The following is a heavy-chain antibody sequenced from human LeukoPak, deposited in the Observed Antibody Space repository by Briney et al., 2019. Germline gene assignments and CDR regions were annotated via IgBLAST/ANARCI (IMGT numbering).Heavy chain of an antibody. CDR1: GGSLSSSSYY. CDR2: IYYSGST. D-gene: IGHD3-22*01. Sequence: SETLSLTRTVSGGSLSSSSYYWGWIRQPPGKGLEWIGSIYYSGSTYYNPSLKSRVTISVDTSKNQFSLKLSSVTAADTAVYYCARENSYYYDSSGYSQHWGQGTLVTVSS. J-gene: IGHJ1*01. V-gene: IGHV4-39*07. CDR3: ARENSYYYDSSGYSQH.